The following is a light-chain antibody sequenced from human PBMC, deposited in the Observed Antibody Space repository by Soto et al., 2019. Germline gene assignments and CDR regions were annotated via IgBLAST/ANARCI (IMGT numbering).Light chain of an antibody. CDR3: QQYGSSGWT. V-gene: IGKV3-20*01. CDR2: GAS. CDR1: QSVSSSY. J-gene: IGKJ1*01. Sequence: EIVLTQSPGTLSLSPGERATLSRRASQSVSSSYLAWYQQKPGQAPRLLIYGASSRDTGIPDRFSGSGSGTDFTLTISRLEPEDFAVYYCQQYGSSGWTFGQGTKVEIK.